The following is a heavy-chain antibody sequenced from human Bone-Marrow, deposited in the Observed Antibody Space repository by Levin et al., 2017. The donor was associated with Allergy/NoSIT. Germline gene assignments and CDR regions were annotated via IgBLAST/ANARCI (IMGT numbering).Heavy chain of an antibody. CDR3: AREAFNCGPDCYSDS. D-gene: IGHD2-21*02. Sequence: KISCKASGGTFSRYGFSWVRLAPGQGPESMGGSVPIFGSAVYDPKFQDRLTITADESTSTVYMELRSLRYDDTAVYYCAREAFNCGPDCYSDSWGQGTLVTVSS. CDR1: GGTFSRYG. J-gene: IGHJ4*02. CDR2: SVPIFGSA. V-gene: IGHV1-69*01.